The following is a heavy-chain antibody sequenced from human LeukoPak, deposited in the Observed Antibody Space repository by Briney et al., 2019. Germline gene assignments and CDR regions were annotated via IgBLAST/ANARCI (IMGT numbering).Heavy chain of an antibody. CDR2: VSTNDGNT. CDR3: ARDSKPIGYSGYDYEYYFDY. Sequence: ASVKVSCKASGYTFTNYHIAWVRQAPGQGLEWMGWVSTNDGNTVYAQRLQGRVTMTTDTSTSVAYMELRSLTSDDTAVYYCARDSKPIGYSGYDYEYYFDYWGQGTLVTVSS. CDR1: GYTFTNYH. D-gene: IGHD5-12*01. J-gene: IGHJ4*02. V-gene: IGHV1-18*01.